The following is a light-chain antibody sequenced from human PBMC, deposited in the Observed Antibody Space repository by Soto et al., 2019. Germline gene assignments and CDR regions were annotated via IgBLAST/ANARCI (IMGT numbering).Light chain of an antibody. CDR2: KAS. CDR1: QSISSS. J-gene: IGKJ1*01. Sequence: DIKMTQSPSTLSASVGDRVTITCRASQSISSSLAWYQQKPGKAPKLLIYKASSLESGVPSRFSGSGSGTEFTLTISSLQPDDFATYYCQQYNSYRTFGQGTKVDIK. CDR3: QQYNSYRT. V-gene: IGKV1-5*03.